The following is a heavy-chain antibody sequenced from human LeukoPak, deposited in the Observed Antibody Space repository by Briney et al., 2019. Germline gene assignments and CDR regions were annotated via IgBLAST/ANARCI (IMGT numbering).Heavy chain of an antibody. Sequence: PGGSLRLSCAASGFTFSSYEMNWVRQAPGKGLEWVSYISSGGSTIYYADSVKGRFTISRDNAKNSLYLEMNSLRAEDTAVYYCARVGARGDYYYYMDVWGKGTTVTVSS. V-gene: IGHV3-48*03. CDR1: GFTFSSYE. CDR2: ISSGGSTI. J-gene: IGHJ6*03. D-gene: IGHD3-10*01. CDR3: ARVGARGDYYYYMDV.